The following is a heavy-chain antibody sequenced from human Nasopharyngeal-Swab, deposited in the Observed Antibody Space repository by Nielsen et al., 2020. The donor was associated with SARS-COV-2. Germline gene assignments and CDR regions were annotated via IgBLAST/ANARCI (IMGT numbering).Heavy chain of an antibody. Sequence: RQAPGKGLEWIGEINHSGSTNYNPSLKSRVTIPEDTSKNQFSLKLSSVTAADTTVYYCARVGVNRYNWNYKGWFDPWGQGTLVTVSS. CDR2: INHSGST. J-gene: IGHJ5*02. V-gene: IGHV4-34*01. CDR3: ARVGVNRYNWNYKGWFDP. D-gene: IGHD1-7*01.